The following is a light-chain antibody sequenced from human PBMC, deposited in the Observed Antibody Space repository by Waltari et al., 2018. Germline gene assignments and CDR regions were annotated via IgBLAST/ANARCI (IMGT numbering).Light chain of an antibody. CDR1: SGHSRYA. CDR3: QTWGTGLGV. Sequence: QLVLTQSPSASASLGASVKLTCTLSSGHSRYAIAWHQPQPEQGPRYLMKLPSHGSHSKGGGIPDRFSGSSAGAGRYLTISSLQSEDEADYYCQTWGTGLGVFGGGTKLTVL. CDR2: LPSHGSH. V-gene: IGLV4-69*01. J-gene: IGLJ2*01.